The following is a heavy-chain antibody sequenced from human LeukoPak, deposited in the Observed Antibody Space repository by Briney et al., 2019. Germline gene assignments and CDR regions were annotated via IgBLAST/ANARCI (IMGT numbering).Heavy chain of an antibody. Sequence: SETLSLTCTVSGGSISSSSYYWGWIRQPPGKGLEWIGSIYYSGSTYYNPSLKSRVTISVDTSKNQFSLKLSSVTAADTAVYYCARINPSEGDYFDYWGQGTLVTVSS. J-gene: IGHJ4*02. CDR3: ARINPSEGDYFDY. CDR1: GGSISSSSYY. V-gene: IGHV4-39*07. D-gene: IGHD1-14*01. CDR2: IYYSGST.